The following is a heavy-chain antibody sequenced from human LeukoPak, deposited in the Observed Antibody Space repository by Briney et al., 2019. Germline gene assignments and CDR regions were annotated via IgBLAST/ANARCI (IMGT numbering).Heavy chain of an antibody. J-gene: IGHJ4*02. CDR2: IYTSGST. Sequence: SQTLSLTCTVSGGSISSGGYYWSWIRQPPGKGLEWIGNIYTSGSTYYNPSLKSRVAISVDTSKNQFSLKLSSVTAADTAVYYCARRGGSGRSFDYWGQGTLVTVSS. CDR1: GGSISSGGYY. CDR3: ARRGGSGRSFDY. V-gene: IGHV4-39*01. D-gene: IGHD3-10*01.